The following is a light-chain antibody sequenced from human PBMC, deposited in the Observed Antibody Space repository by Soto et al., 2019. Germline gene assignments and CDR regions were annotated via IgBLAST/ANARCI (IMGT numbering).Light chain of an antibody. V-gene: IGKV3D-20*01. Sequence: EIVLTQSPATLSLSPGERATLSCGASQSVSSSDLAWYQQKPGLPPRLLIYDASSRATGLPDRFSGSGSGTDFTLTISRLEPEDFAVYCCQQYGSSSLTFGPGTRLEIK. CDR1: QSVSSSD. CDR3: QQYGSSSLT. J-gene: IGKJ5*01. CDR2: DAS.